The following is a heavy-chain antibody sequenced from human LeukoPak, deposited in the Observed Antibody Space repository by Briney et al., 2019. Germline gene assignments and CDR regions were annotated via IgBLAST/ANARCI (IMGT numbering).Heavy chain of an antibody. CDR1: GYSFTSYW. CDR2: IYPGDSDT. CDR3: ARRLYYGSGSPSYNWFDP. J-gene: IGHJ5*02. D-gene: IGHD3-10*01. Sequence: GESLKISCKGSGYSFTSYWIGWVRQMPGKGLEWMGIIYPGDSDTRYSPSFQGQVTISADKSISTAYLQWSSLKASDTAMYYCARRLYYGSGSPSYNWFDPWGQGTLVTVSS. V-gene: IGHV5-51*01.